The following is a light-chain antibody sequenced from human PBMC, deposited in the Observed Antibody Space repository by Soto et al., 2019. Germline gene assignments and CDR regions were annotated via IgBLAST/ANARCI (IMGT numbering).Light chain of an antibody. J-gene: IGLJ1*01. CDR2: DVS. CDR3: SAYTIRNTLL. CDR1: RNDIGGYNF. Sequence: QSALTQPASVSGSPGQSITISCIGTRNDIGGYNFVSWYQQHPGEAPQLMIYDVSHRPSGISNRFSGSRSGNTASLTISGLQAKDEADYYCSAYTIRNTLLFGTGTKVTVL. V-gene: IGLV2-14*03.